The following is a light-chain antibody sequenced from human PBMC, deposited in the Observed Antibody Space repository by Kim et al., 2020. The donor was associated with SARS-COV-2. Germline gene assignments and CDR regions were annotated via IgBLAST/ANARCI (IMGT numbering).Light chain of an antibody. CDR1: ENIGNW. V-gene: IGKV1-12*01. J-gene: IGKJ4*01. Sequence: SASVGDRVTITCRESENIGNWLAWYQQKPGKAPSLLIYSTSTLHSGGPSRFSGSGSGTDFTLTVSSLQPEDSAVYYCQQLNGFPLTFGGGTKLEI. CDR3: QQLNGFPLT. CDR2: STS.